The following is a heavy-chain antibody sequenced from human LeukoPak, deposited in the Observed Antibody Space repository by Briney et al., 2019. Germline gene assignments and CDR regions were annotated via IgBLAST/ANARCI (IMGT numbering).Heavy chain of an antibody. CDR2: IYPGDSDT. V-gene: IGHV5-51*01. CDR1: GYSFTSYW. J-gene: IGHJ6*04. D-gene: IGHD3-16*01. Sequence: GESLKISCKGSGYSFTSYWIGWVRQMPGKGLEWMGIIYPGDSDTRYSPSFQGQVTISADKSISTAYLQWSSLKASDTAMYYCARHKVGGGRIPHYGMDVWGKGTTVTVSS. CDR3: ARHKVGGGRIPHYGMDV.